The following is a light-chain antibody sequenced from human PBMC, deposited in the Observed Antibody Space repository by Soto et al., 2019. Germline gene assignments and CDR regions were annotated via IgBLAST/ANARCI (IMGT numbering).Light chain of an antibody. V-gene: IGLV2-14*02. CDR1: SSDVGSYNL. CDR2: EGN. CDR3: SLYTSSSTSVV. Sequence: QSALTQPASVSGSPGQSITVSCTGTSSDVGSYNLVSWYQQHPGKAPKLMIYEGNKRPSGVSNRFSGSKSANTASLTISGLQAEDEADYYCSLYTSSSTSVVFGGGTKLTVL. J-gene: IGLJ2*01.